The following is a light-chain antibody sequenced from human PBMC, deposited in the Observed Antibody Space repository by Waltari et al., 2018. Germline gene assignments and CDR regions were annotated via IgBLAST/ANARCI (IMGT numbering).Light chain of an antibody. CDR2: LGS. CDR3: MQALQTPYT. V-gene: IGKV2-28*01. Sequence: DIVLTQSPLSLPVTPGEPASISCRSTQSLLHSTGFNSLDWYLQKPGQSPQLLIYLGSHRASGVPDRFSGSVSGTDFTLKISRVEAEDVGFYYCMQALQTPYTFGHGTQLEIK. J-gene: IGKJ2*01. CDR1: QSLLHSTGFNS.